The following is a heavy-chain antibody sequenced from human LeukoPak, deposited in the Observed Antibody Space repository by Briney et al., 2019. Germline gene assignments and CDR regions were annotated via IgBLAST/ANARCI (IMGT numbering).Heavy chain of an antibody. CDR3: ARVSVRSHNWFDP. D-gene: IGHD1-14*01. CDR1: GGSISSYY. Sequence: PSETLSLTCTVSGGSISSYYWSWIRQPPGKGLEWIGYIYYSGSTNYNPSLKSRVTISVDTSKNQFSLKLSSVTAADTAVYYCARVSVRSHNWFDPWGQGTLLTVSS. J-gene: IGHJ5*02. V-gene: IGHV4-59*01. CDR2: IYYSGST.